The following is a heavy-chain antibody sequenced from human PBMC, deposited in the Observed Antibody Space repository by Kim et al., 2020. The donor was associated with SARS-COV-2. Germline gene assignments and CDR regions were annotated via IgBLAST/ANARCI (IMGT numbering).Heavy chain of an antibody. V-gene: IGHV6-1*01. CDR3: AKENSSSSDVDY. Sequence: DDAVSVKRRITINRATSKNQFSLQLNSVTPEDTAVYYCAKENSSSSDVDYWGQGTLVTVSS. D-gene: IGHD6-6*01. J-gene: IGHJ4*02.